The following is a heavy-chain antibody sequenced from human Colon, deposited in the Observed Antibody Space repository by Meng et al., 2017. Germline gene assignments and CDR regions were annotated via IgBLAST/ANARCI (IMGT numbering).Heavy chain of an antibody. J-gene: IGHJ4*02. D-gene: IGHD7-27*01. Sequence: QITLKESGPTLVKPTQTLTLTCSISGFALSGVTVAWIRQPPGKALECLAVIYWDDDKRYRPSLESRLTITKDTSKNQVVFTMTNVDPVDTATYYCARARELWGRPLPSPFDYWGPGTLVTVSS. CDR1: GFALSGVT. V-gene: IGHV2-5*02. CDR2: IYWDDDK. CDR3: ARARELWGRPLPSPFDY.